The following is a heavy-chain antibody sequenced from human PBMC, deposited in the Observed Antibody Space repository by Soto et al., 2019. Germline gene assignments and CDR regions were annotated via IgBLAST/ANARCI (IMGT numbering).Heavy chain of an antibody. CDR1: GFTFSNYG. Sequence: QVQLVESGGGVVQPGRSLRVSCAASGFTFSNYGIHWVRQAPGKELEWVAVISFDGSKKYYTDSVKGRFTISRDNSKNSLYLQMNSLRPDDTAVYYCAKAADARPDYFDHWGQGTLVTVSS. J-gene: IGHJ4*02. CDR3: AKAADARPDYFDH. V-gene: IGHV3-30*18. D-gene: IGHD2-2*01. CDR2: ISFDGSKK.